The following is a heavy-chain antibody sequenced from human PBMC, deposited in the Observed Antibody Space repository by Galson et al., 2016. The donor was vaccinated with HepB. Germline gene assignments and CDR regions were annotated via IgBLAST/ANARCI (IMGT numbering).Heavy chain of an antibody. J-gene: IGHJ4*02. D-gene: IGHD5-18*01. CDR1: GGSITSRNYY. V-gene: IGHV4-39*01. CDR3: ARLERGYTYDSQMH. CDR2: MYYGENT. Sequence: SETLSLTCTVSGGSITSRNYYWGWIRQPPGQGLEWIGSMYYGENTSYNPSLKSRVTISVDTSKNQFSLRLSSVTAADTAFYYCARLERGYTYDSQMHWGQGTLVTVSS.